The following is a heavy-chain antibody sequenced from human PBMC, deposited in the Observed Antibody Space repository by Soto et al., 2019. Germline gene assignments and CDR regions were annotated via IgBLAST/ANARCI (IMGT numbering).Heavy chain of an antibody. V-gene: IGHV3-33*01. Sequence: DLEEAGGGVIQPGGSLRLSCVASGVDFRGDLMHWVRQAPGKGLECVAYVWYDGSNKMYAASVQGRFSISRDNSKNTLYLQMRSLSADDTAVYYCVRERGLQPLDHWGQGTLVTVSS. CDR2: VWYDGSNK. CDR3: VRERGLQPLDH. D-gene: IGHD2-15*01. J-gene: IGHJ4*02. CDR1: GVDFRGDL.